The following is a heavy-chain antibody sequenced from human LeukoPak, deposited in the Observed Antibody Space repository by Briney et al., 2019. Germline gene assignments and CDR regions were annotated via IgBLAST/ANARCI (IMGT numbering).Heavy chain of an antibody. CDR3: AKTYFYVSRSYST. Sequence: GGSLRLSCAASGFTFSNYAMNWVRQAPGTGLEWVSTISGSGDRTFYADSVKGRFTISRDNSKNTLDLQMNSLRAEDTALYYCAKTYFYVSRSYSTWGQGTLVTVSS. V-gene: IGHV3-23*01. CDR2: ISGSGDRT. J-gene: IGHJ5*02. D-gene: IGHD3-10*01. CDR1: GFTFSNYA.